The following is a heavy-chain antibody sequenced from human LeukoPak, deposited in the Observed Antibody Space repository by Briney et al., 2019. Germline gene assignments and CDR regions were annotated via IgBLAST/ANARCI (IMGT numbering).Heavy chain of an antibody. D-gene: IGHD3-22*01. CDR2: ISYDGINK. J-gene: IGHJ4*02. Sequence: QPGRSLRLSCTASGSSFSGYALHWVRQAPGKGLGWVTLISYDGINKNYADSVKGRFTISRDNSKNTLYLQMNSLRDEDTAVYYCARDRVPYENSHYYWAFDYWGQGTLVTVSS. CDR1: GSSFSGYA. V-gene: IGHV3-30-3*01. CDR3: ARDRVPYENSHYYWAFDY.